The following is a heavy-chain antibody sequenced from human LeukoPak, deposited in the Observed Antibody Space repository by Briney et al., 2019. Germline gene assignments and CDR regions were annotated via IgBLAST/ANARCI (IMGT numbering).Heavy chain of an antibody. V-gene: IGHV4-30-4*08. CDR1: AASITSADHY. D-gene: IGHD6-13*01. CDR2: IYYSGST. CDR3: ARGPYSSSWAFDI. Sequence: PSQTLSLTCSVSAASITSADHYWSWLRQPPGKDPEWIAYIYYSGSTYYNPSLESRVTISIDTSEHQFSLKLTSVTAADTAVYYCARGPYSSSWAFDIWGQGTMVTVSS. J-gene: IGHJ3*02.